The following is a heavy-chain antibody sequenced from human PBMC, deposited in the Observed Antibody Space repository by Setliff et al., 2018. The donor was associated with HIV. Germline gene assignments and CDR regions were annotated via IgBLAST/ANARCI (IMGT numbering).Heavy chain of an antibody. CDR1: DDPINSFY. D-gene: IGHD1-26*01. V-gene: IGHV4-4*09. CDR3: ARNNGAVGATAAQFFYYYGMDV. Sequence: SETLSLTCTVSDDPINSFYWSWIRQPPGKGLEWIGYIYTSGSTNYNPSLEGRVTISVDTSKNQFSLKLSSVTAADTAVYYCARNNGAVGATAAQFFYYYGMDVWGQGTTVTVTS. CDR2: IYTSGST. J-gene: IGHJ6*02.